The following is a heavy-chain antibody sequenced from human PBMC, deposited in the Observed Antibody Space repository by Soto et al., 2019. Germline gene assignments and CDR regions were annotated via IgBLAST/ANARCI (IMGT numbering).Heavy chain of an antibody. J-gene: IGHJ5*02. CDR1: GGSISSYY. Sequence: SETLSLTCTVSGGSISSYYWSWIRQPPGKGLEWIGYIYYSGSTNYNPSLKSRVTISVDTPKNQFSLKLSSVTAADTAVYYCARHKPITMVRGVISYWFDPWGQGTLVTVSS. V-gene: IGHV4-59*08. CDR3: ARHKPITMVRGVISYWFDP. D-gene: IGHD3-10*01. CDR2: IYYSGST.